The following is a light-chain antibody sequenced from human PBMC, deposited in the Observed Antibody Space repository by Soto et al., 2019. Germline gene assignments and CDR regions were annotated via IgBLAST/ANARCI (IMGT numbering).Light chain of an antibody. CDR1: SGHSSYI. J-gene: IGLJ2*01. CDR2: LERSGSY. V-gene: IGLV4-60*02. Sequence: QSVLTQSSSASASLGSSVKLTCTLSSGHSSYIIAWHQQQPGKAPRYLMKLERSGSYNKGSGVPDRFSGSSSGADRYLTISNLQFEDAADYYCETWDSNTRVFGGGTKLTVL. CDR3: ETWDSNTRV.